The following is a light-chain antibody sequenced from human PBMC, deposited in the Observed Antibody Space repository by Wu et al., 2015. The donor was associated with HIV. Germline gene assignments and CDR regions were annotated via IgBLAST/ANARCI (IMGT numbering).Light chain of an antibody. CDR2: ATS. CDR3: QQYYSTPLT. J-gene: IGKJ4*01. V-gene: IGKV1-NL1*01. CDR1: QGISKS. Sequence: DIQMTQSPSSLSASVGDRVTITCRASQGISKSLAWYQQKPGKAPKLLLYATSRLESGVPSRFSGSGSVTDYTLTISSLQPEDFVTYYCQQYYSTPLTSGGGTKVEIK.